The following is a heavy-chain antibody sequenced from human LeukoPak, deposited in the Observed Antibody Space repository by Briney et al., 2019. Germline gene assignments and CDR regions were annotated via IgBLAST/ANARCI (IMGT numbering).Heavy chain of an antibody. J-gene: IGHJ4*02. V-gene: IGHV1-2*06. CDR2: INPNGGDT. CDR1: GYNFPAYF. CDR3: VRVGFTTSWSNFDY. Sequence: ASVKVSCKAAGYNFPAYFMHWVRQAPGQGLEWMGRINPNGGDTNYARKFQGRVTMASDTSISTAYMELNSLMSDDTAVYYCVRVGFTTSWSNFDYWGQGTLVTVSS. D-gene: IGHD2-2*01.